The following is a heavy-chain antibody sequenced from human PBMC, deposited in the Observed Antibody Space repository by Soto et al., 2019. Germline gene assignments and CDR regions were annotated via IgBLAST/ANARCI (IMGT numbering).Heavy chain of an antibody. CDR1: GFTFSSYA. CDR3: AKRTSGTTWGESDY. J-gene: IGHJ4*02. D-gene: IGHD4-17*01. CDR2: LSGTGDSA. V-gene: IGHV3-23*01. Sequence: EVQLLESVGGLGQPGGSLRLSCAASGFTFSSYALSWVRQAPGKGLEWVSALSGTGDSADYANSVKGRFTISRDDSKTTLYLVMSSLRVEDTAIYYCAKRTSGTTWGESDYWGQGTLVTVSS.